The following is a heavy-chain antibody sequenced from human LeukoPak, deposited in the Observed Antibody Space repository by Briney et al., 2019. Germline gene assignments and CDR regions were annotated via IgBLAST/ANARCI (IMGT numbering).Heavy chain of an antibody. D-gene: IGHD3-3*01. CDR2: IYYSRST. V-gene: IGHV4-59*01. J-gene: IGHJ6*02. Sequence: SETLSLTCTVSGGSISSYYWSWIRQPPGKGLEWIGYIYYSRSTNYNPSLKSRVTISVDTSKNQFSLKLSSVTAADTAVYYCARVGGGNDFWSGYFNYGMDVWGQGTTVTVSS. CDR1: GGSISSYY. CDR3: ARVGGGNDFWSGYFNYGMDV.